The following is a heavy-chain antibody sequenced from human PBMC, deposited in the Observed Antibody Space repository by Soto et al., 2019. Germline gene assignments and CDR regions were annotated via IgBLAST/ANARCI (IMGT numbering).Heavy chain of an antibody. J-gene: IGHJ4*02. CDR3: TRVSGRIAARPGY. D-gene: IGHD6-6*01. V-gene: IGHV3-49*03. CDR1: GFTFGDYA. CDR2: IRSKAYGGTT. Sequence: PGGSLRLSCTASGFTFGDYAMSWFRQAPGKGLEWVGFIRSKAYGGTTEYAASVKGRFTISRDDSKSIAYLQMNSLKTEDTAVYYCTRVSGRIAARPGYWGQGTLVIVSS.